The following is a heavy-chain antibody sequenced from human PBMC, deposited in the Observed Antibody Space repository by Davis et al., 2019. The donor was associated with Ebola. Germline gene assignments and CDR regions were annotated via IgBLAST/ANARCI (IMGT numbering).Heavy chain of an antibody. CDR1: AYSFTSYW. CDR3: ARHPRGGYCSGGSYYYYYGMDV. Sequence: SLTPSCKRSAYSFTSYWIGWVRQLPGNGLEWMGTIYPGDSDTRYSPSFQGQVTIAADKSISTAYLQWSSLKASDTAMYYCARHPRGGYCSGGSYYYYYGMDVWGQGTTVTVSS. V-gene: IGHV5-51*01. D-gene: IGHD2-15*01. J-gene: IGHJ6*02. CDR2: IYPGDSDT.